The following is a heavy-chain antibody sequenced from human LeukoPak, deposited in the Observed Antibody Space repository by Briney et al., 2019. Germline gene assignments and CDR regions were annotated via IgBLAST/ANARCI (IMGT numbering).Heavy chain of an antibody. D-gene: IGHD3-10*01. J-gene: IGHJ3*02. CDR3: ARDKVSLWFGELLKAFDI. Sequence: GRSLRLSCAASGFTFSSYAMHWVRQAPGKGLEWVAVISYDGSNEYYADSVKGRFTISRDNSKNTLYLQMNSLRAEDTAVYYCARDKVSLWFGELLKAFDIWGQGTMVTVSS. CDR1: GFTFSSYA. CDR2: ISYDGSNE. V-gene: IGHV3-30-3*01.